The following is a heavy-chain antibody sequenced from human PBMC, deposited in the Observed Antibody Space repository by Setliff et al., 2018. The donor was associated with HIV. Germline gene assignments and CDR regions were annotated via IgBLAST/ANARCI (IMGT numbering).Heavy chain of an antibody. Sequence: PGGSLRLSCTASGFTFSDYWMHWVRRGPGRGLEWVSRIGRDGTVANYADSVKGRFTISRDNARNTLFLQMNSLGVEDTALYYCARDGGPGSGWGDYSYYFSMDVWGKGTTVTVSS. D-gene: IGHD6-19*01. CDR2: IGRDGTVA. V-gene: IGHV3-74*01. J-gene: IGHJ6*03. CDR1: GFTFSDYW. CDR3: ARDGGPGSGWGDYSYYFSMDV.